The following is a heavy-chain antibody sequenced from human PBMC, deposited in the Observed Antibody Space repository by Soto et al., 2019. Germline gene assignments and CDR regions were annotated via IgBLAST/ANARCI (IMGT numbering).Heavy chain of an antibody. CDR1: GGSISSYY. J-gene: IGHJ4*02. V-gene: IGHV4-59*01. CDR3: ARVFVGAILDY. CDR2: IYYSGST. Sequence: SETLSLTCTVSGGSISSYYWSWIRQPPGKGLEWIGYIYYSGSTNYNPSLKSRVTISVDTSKNQFSLKLSSVTAADTAVYYCARVFVGAILDYWGQGTLVTVYS. D-gene: IGHD1-26*01.